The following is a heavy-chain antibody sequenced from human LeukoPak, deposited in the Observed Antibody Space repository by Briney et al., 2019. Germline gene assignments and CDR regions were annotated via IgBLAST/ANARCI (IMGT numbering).Heavy chain of an antibody. CDR1: GGSFSGYY. Sequence: SETLSLTCAVYGGSFSGYYWSWIRQPPGKGLEWIGEIKHSGSTNYNPSLKSRVTISVDTSKNQFSLKLSSVTAADTAVYYCARGSIAAHNWFDPWGQGTLVTVSS. J-gene: IGHJ5*02. CDR3: ARGSIAAHNWFDP. V-gene: IGHV4-34*01. CDR2: IKHSGST. D-gene: IGHD6-6*01.